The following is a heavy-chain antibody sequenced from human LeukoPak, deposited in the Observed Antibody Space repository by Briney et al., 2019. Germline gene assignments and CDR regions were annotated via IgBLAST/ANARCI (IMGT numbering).Heavy chain of an antibody. J-gene: IGHJ4*02. CDR2: IYHSGST. CDR1: GYSISSGYY. Sequence: PSETLSLTCTVSGYSISSGYYWGWIRQPPGKGREWVGSIYHSGSTYYNPSLKSRVTISVDTSKNQFSLKLSSVTAADTAVYYCARDVELQQYFDYWGQGTLVTVSS. CDR3: ARDVELQQYFDY. V-gene: IGHV4-38-2*02. D-gene: IGHD1-7*01.